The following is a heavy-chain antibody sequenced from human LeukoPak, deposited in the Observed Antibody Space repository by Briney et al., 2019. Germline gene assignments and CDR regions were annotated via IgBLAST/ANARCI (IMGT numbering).Heavy chain of an antibody. CDR1: GYSISSGYY. J-gene: IGHJ4*02. CDR2: IYHSGST. CDR3: ARLIAARPVDY. V-gene: IGHV4-38-2*01. D-gene: IGHD6-6*01. Sequence: SETLSLTCAVSGYSISSGYYWGWIRQPPGKGLEWIGSIYHSGSTYYNPSLKSRVTISVDTSKNQSSLKLSSVTAADTAVYYCARLIAARPVDYSGQGTLVTVSS.